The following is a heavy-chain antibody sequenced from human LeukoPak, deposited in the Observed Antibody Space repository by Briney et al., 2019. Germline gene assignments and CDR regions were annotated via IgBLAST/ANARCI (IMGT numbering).Heavy chain of an antibody. D-gene: IGHD4-23*01. CDR1: GGSISSYY. J-gene: IGHJ4*02. V-gene: IGHV4-59*01. CDR3: ARFDYGGFDY. Sequence: SEILSLTCTVSGGSISSYYWSWIRQPPGKGLEWIGYIYYSGSTNYNPSLKSRVTISVDTSKNQFSLKLSSVTAADTAVYYCARFDYGGFDYWGQGTLVAVSS. CDR2: IYYSGST.